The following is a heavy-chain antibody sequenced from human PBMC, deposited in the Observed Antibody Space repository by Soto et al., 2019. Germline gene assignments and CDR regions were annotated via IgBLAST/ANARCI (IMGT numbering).Heavy chain of an antibody. J-gene: IGHJ3*02. CDR3: ARSHAFDI. CDR1: GGSISSYY. V-gene: IGHV4-59*01. Sequence: QVQLQESGPGLVKPSETLSLTCTVSGGSISSYYWNWIRQPPGKGLEWIGYIYTGSTNYNPSLKSRVTISVDTSKKQFSLKLSSVTAADTAVYYCARSHAFDIWGQGTMVTVSS. CDR2: IYTGST.